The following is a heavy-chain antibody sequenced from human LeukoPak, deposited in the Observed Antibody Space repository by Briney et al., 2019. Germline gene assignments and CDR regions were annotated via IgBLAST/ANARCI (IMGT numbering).Heavy chain of an antibody. CDR3: ARGRDSTGYLADY. D-gene: IGHD3-22*01. Sequence: SETLSLTCAVYGVSFSGYYWSWIRQPPGKGLEWIGEINHSGSTNYNPSLKSRGTISGDTSKNQFSLKLSSVTAADTAVYYCARGRDSTGYLADYWGQGTLVTVSS. CDR2: INHSGST. J-gene: IGHJ4*02. V-gene: IGHV4-34*01. CDR1: GVSFSGYY.